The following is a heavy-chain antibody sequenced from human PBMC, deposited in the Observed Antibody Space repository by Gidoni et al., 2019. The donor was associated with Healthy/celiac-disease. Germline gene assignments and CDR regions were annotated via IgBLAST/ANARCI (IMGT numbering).Heavy chain of an antibody. J-gene: IGHJ6*03. CDR3: ARGIWNYSFYYYYYMDV. Sequence: QVQLQLWCAGLLKPSETLSLPCAVYGGSFRGYYWSWIRQPPGKGLEWIGEINHSGSTNYNPSLKSRVTISVDTSKNQFSLKLSSVTAADTAVYYCARGIWNYSFYYYYYMDVWGKGTTVTVSS. CDR1: GGSFRGYY. CDR2: INHSGST. D-gene: IGHD1-7*01. V-gene: IGHV4-34*01.